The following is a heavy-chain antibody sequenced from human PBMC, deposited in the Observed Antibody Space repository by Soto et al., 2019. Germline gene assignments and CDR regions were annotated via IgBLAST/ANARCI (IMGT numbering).Heavy chain of an antibody. V-gene: IGHV3-15*01. CDR1: GFTFSNVW. CDR2: IKTKTDGGTA. J-gene: IGHJ4*02. CDR3: NTLPLYX. Sequence: GGSLRLSFAASGFTFSNVWMSWVRQAPGKGLEWVGRIKTKTDGGTADFAAPVKGRFTISRDDSKNTLYLQMNSLKTEDTAVYYCNTLPLYXWGQGALVTASX.